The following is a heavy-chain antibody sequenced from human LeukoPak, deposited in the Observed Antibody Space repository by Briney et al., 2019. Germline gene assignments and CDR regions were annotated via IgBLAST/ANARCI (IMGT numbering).Heavy chain of an antibody. CDR3: ARRGIVGAYDAFDI. CDR2: IYYSGST. Sequence: SETLSLTCTVSGGSISSYYWSWIRQPPGKGLEWIGYIYYSGSTNYNPSLKSRVTISVDTSKNQFSLKLSSVTAADTAVYYCARRGIVGAYDAFDIWGQGTMVTVSS. CDR1: GGSISSYY. J-gene: IGHJ3*02. D-gene: IGHD1-26*01. V-gene: IGHV4-59*01.